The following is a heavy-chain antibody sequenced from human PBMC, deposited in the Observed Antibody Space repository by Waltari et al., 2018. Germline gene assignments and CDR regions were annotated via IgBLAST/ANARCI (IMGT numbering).Heavy chain of an antibody. J-gene: IGHJ4*02. D-gene: IGHD3-3*01. V-gene: IGHV3-7*01. CDR2: RKQEGSET. Sequence: EVQLEESGGGLVQPGGSLRLSCAASGFTFSSYWMTWVRQAPGEGLEWVANRKQEGSETYYADSLKGRFTISRDNAKNSLYLQMNSLRAEDTALYYCARDHVFRGDFWSGYYDSWGQGTLVTVAS. CDR3: ARDHVFRGDFWSGYYDS. CDR1: GFTFSSYW.